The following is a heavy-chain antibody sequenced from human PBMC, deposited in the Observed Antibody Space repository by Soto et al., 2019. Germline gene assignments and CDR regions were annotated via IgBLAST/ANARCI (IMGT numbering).Heavy chain of an antibody. CDR1: GINFSNDV. CDR2: LSGSGENT. Sequence: PGGSLRLSSAASGINFSNDVMTWVRQAPGKGLEWVPGLSGSGENTYYAETVKGRFTISRNNSKNTLYLQMRSLRAEDTDLYYCAKHDFWTLYKTDRDSRGQGTLVTDAS. D-gene: IGHD3-3*01. J-gene: IGHJ4*02. CDR3: AKHDFWTLYKTDRDS. V-gene: IGHV3-23*01.